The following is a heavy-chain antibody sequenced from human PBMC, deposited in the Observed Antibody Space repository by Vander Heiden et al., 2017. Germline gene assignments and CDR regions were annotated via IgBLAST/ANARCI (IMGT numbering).Heavy chain of an antibody. J-gene: IGHJ4*02. Sequence: VQLAQSSAQVKKPVASVTVSCKAPGYTFTSYGISWVRQAPGQGLEWMGWISAYNGNTNYAQKLQGRVTMTTDTSTSTAYMELRSLRSDDTAVYYCARLYSSGLGDYWGQGTLVTVSS. CDR3: ARLYSSGLGDY. V-gene: IGHV1-18*01. D-gene: IGHD6-19*01. CDR1: GYTFTSYG. CDR2: ISAYNGNT.